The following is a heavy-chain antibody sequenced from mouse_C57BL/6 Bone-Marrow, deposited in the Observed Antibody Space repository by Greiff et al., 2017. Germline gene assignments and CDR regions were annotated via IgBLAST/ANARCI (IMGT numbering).Heavy chain of an antibody. CDR2: IWRGGSA. CDR1: GFSLTSYG. V-gene: IGHV2-2*02. D-gene: IGHD2-3*01. CDR3: AIYDGYYFDV. Sequence: QVQLQQSGPGLVQPSPCLSITCTASGFSLTSYGVHWVRQSPGKGLEWLGVIWRGGSADYNAAFISRLSISKDNSNSQVFFKMNSLQANDTAIYYCAIYDGYYFDVWGAGTAVTVSS. J-gene: IGHJ1*01.